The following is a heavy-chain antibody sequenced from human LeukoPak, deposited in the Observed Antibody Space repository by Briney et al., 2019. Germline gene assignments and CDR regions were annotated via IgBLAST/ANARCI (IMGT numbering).Heavy chain of an antibody. CDR2: IYHGGST. Sequence: SQTLSLTCAVSGGSISSGGYSWSWIRQPPGKGLEWIGYIYHGGSTYYNPSLKSRVTISVDRSKNQFSLKLSSVTAADTAVYYCARVGDYYDSDYWGQGTLVTVSS. V-gene: IGHV4-30-2*01. D-gene: IGHD3-22*01. CDR1: GGSISSGGYS. J-gene: IGHJ4*02. CDR3: ARVGDYYDSDY.